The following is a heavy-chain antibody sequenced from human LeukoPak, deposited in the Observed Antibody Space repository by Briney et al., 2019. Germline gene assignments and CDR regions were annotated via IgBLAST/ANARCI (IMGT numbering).Heavy chain of an antibody. J-gene: IGHJ4*02. Sequence: PSETLSLTCTVSGGSISSYYWSWIRQPPGKGLEWIGYIYYSGSTNYNPSLKSRVTISVDTSENQFSLKLSSVTAADTAVYYCARLGPDRFEGYFDYWGQGTLVTVSS. CDR3: ARLGPDRFEGYFDY. D-gene: IGHD1-14*01. CDR1: GGSISSYY. CDR2: IYYSGST. V-gene: IGHV4-59*01.